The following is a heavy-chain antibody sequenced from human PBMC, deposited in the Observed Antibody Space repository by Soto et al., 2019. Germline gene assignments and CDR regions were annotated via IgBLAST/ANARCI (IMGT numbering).Heavy chain of an antibody. CDR1: GGSITSYY. V-gene: IGHV4-59*08. CDR2: MYYSGYT. J-gene: IGHJ5*02. D-gene: IGHD2-2*03. CDR3: ARHVGYCSTTNCYSWFDP. Sequence: SETLSLTCTVSGGSITSYYWSWIRQPPGKGLEWIGFMYYSGYTKYNPSLKSRVTISVDTSKSQFSLKLTSVTAADTAVYYCARHVGYCSTTNCYSWFDPWGQGTLVTVSS.